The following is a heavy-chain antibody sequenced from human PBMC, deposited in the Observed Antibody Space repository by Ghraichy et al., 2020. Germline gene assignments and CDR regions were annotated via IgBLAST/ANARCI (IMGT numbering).Heavy chain of an antibody. V-gene: IGHV3-7*03. D-gene: IGHD3-10*01. Sequence: GESLNISCAASGFNFTAGWMNWVRQGPGTGLEWVAGIKPDGSETFHVDSVTGRFTISRDNAKNSLYPQMNSLRAEDSAFYYCVRDRAFKCFDYWGRGTLVTVSS. CDR3: VRDRAFKCFDY. CDR2: IKPDGSET. J-gene: IGHJ4*02. CDR1: GFNFTAGW.